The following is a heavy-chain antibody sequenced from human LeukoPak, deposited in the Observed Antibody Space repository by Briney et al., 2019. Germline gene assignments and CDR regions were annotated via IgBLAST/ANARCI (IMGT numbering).Heavy chain of an antibody. CDR2: INWNGGST. CDR1: GFTFDDYG. Sequence: GGSLRLSCAASGFTFDDYGMSWVRHAPGKGLEWVSGINWNGGSTGYADSVKGRFTISRDNAKNSLYLQMNSLRAEDTALYYCAREGYSYGFEGMHYYYYMDVWGKGTTVTASS. D-gene: IGHD5-18*01. CDR3: AREGYSYGFEGMHYYYYMDV. V-gene: IGHV3-20*04. J-gene: IGHJ6*03.